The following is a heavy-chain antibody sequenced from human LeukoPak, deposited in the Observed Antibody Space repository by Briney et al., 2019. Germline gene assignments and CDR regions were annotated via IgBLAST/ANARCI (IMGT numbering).Heavy chain of an antibody. CDR3: VRVLWSGDYPRFDY. J-gene: IGHJ4*02. D-gene: IGHD4-17*01. CDR2: INSDGSST. CDR1: GFTFSSYW. Sequence: PGGSLRLSCAASGFTFSSYWMHWVRQAPGKGLVWVSRINSDGSSTSYADSVKGRFTISRDNSKNTLYLQMNSLRAEDTAVYYCVRVLWSGDYPRFDYWGQGTLVTVSS. V-gene: IGHV3-74*01.